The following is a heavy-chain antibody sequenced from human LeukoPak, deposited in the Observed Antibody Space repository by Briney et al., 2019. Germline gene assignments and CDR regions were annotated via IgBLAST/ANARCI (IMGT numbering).Heavy chain of an antibody. Sequence: ASVKVSCKASGYTFTSCDINWVRQATGQGLEWMGWMNPNSGNTGYAQKFQGRVTMTRNTSISTAYMELSSLRSEDTAVYYCARSGSCSSTSCPPYGMDVWGQGTTVTVSS. J-gene: IGHJ6*02. D-gene: IGHD2-2*01. V-gene: IGHV1-8*01. CDR2: MNPNSGNT. CDR1: GYTFTSCD. CDR3: ARSGSCSSTSCPPYGMDV.